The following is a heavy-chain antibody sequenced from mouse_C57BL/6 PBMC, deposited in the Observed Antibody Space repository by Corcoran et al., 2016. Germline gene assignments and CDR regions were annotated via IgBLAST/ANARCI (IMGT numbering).Heavy chain of an antibody. V-gene: IGHV9-3*01. CDR1: GYTFTTYG. J-gene: IGHJ1*03. D-gene: IGHD1-1*01. CDR2: INTYSGVP. CDR3: ARYDYGSSYGYFDV. Sequence: QIQLVQSGPELKKPGETVKISCKASGYTFTTYGMSWVKQAPGKGLKWMGWINTYSGVPTYADDFKGRFAFSLETSASTAYLQINNLKNEDTATYFCARYDYGSSYGYFDVWGTGTTVTVSS.